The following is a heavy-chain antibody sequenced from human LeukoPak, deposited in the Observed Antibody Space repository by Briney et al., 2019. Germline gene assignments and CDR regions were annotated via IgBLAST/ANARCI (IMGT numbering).Heavy chain of an antibody. CDR1: GFNFSSYW. V-gene: IGHV3-7*01. Sequence: GGSLRLYCAASGFNFSSYWMSWVRPAPGKGLEWVANIKQDGGEIYYVDSVKGRFTISRDNAKNSLYLQMNSLRGEDTAVYYCAGIGGLDYWGQGTLVTVSS. CDR3: AGIGGLDY. D-gene: IGHD3-16*01. CDR2: IKQDGGEI. J-gene: IGHJ4*02.